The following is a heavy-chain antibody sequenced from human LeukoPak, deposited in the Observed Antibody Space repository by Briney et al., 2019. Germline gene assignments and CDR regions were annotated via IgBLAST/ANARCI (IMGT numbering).Heavy chain of an antibody. D-gene: IGHD3-10*01. CDR3: ARNPHYYGSGSYYSYNYFDY. CDR2: IIPIFGTA. J-gene: IGHJ4*02. CDR1: GGTFSSYA. V-gene: IGHV1-69*13. Sequence: ASVKVSCKASGGTFSSYAISWVRQAPGQGLEWMGGIIPIFGTANYAQKFQGRVTITADESTSTAYMELSSLRSGDTAVYYCARNPHYYGSGSYYSYNYFDYWGQGTLDTVSS.